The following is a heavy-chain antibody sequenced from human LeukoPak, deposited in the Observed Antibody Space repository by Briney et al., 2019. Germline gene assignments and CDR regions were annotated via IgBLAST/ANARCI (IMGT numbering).Heavy chain of an antibody. CDR1: GGSISSSSYY. V-gene: IGHV4-39*07. CDR2: IYYSGST. Sequence: PSETLSLTCTVSGGSISSSSYYWGWIRQPPGKGLEWIGSIYYSGSTYYNPFLKSRVTISVDRSKNQFSLKLSSVTAADTAVYYCARGPPEVFSGYGYGGFDYWGQGTLVTVSS. J-gene: IGHJ4*02. CDR3: ARGPPEVFSGYGYGGFDY. D-gene: IGHD5-12*01.